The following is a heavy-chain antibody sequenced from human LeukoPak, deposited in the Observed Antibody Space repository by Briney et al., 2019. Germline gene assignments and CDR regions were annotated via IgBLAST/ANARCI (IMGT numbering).Heavy chain of an antibody. D-gene: IGHD2-2*01. CDR1: GYTFTGYY. CDR3: ARDRRCSSTSCPDY. Sequence: ASVKVSCKASGYTFTGYYMHWVRQAPGQGLEWMGRIIPILGIANYAQKFQGRVTITADKSTSTAYMELSSLRSEDTAVYYCARDRRCSSTSCPDYWGQGTLVTVSS. V-gene: IGHV1-69*04. J-gene: IGHJ4*02. CDR2: IIPILGIA.